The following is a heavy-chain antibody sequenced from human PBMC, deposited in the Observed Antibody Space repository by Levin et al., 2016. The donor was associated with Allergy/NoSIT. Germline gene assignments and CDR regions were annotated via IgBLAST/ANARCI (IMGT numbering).Heavy chain of an antibody. D-gene: IGHD3-3*01. CDR1: GFTFSSYG. CDR2: ISYDGSNK. J-gene: IGHJ6*02. CDR3: AREFLENYYYGMDV. V-gene: IGHV3-30*03. Sequence: GGSLRLSCAASGFTFSSYGMHWVRQAPGKGLEWVAVISYDGSNKYYADSVKGRFTISRDNSKNTLYLQMNSLRAEDTAVYYCAREFLENYYYGMDVWGQGTTVTVSS.